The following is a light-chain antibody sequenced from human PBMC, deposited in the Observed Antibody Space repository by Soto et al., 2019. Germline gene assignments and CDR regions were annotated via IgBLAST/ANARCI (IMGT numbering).Light chain of an antibody. Sequence: QSVLTQPPSVSGAPGQRVTISCTGSSSNIGAAVYVHWYQQLPWTAPKLLIHDNSNRPSGVPDRFSGSKSGTSASLAITGLQAEDESDYYCQSYDSSLSGHVFGTGTKGTVL. CDR3: QSYDSSLSGHV. V-gene: IGLV1-40*01. CDR2: DNS. J-gene: IGLJ1*01. CDR1: SSNIGAAVY.